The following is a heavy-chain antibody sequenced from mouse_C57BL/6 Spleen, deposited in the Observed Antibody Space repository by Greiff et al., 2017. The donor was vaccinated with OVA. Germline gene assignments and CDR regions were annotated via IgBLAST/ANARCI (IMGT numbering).Heavy chain of an antibody. CDR2: IDPETGGT. V-gene: IGHV1-15*01. J-gene: IGHJ1*03. CDR1: GYTFTDYE. D-gene: IGHD1-1*01. Sequence: QVQLQQSGAELVRPGASVTLSCKASGYTFTDYEMHWVKQTPVHGLEWIGAIDPETGGTAYNQKFKGKAILTADKSSSTAYMELRSLTSEDSAVYYCTKKGLYGSSYVGRFDVWGTGTTVTVSS. CDR3: TKKGLYGSSYVGRFDV.